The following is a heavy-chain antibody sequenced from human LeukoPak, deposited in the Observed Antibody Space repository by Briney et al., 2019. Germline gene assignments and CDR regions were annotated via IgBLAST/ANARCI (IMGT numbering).Heavy chain of an antibody. CDR1: GGSISSSSYY. CDR2: IYYSGST. J-gene: IGHJ6*02. V-gene: IGHV4-39*07. D-gene: IGHD2-2*01. Sequence: SETLSLTCTVSGGSISSSSYYWGWIRQPPGKGLEWIGSIYYSGSTYYNPSLKSRVTISVDTSKNQFSLKLSSMTAADTAVYYCARADIVVVPAATSRYYYYYGMDVWGQGTTVTVSS. CDR3: ARADIVVVPAATSRYYYYYGMDV.